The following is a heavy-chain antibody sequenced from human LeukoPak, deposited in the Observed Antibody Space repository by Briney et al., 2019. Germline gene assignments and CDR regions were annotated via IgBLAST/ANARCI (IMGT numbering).Heavy chain of an antibody. D-gene: IGHD6-19*01. CDR1: GFTFSSYS. Sequence: GGSLRPSCAASGFTFSSYSMNWVRQAPGKGLEWVSSISSSSSYIYYADSVKGRFTISRDNAKNSLYLQMNSLRAEDTAVYYCATKYSSGFDYWGQGTLVTVSS. CDR3: ATKYSSGFDY. CDR2: ISSSSSYI. V-gene: IGHV3-21*01. J-gene: IGHJ4*02.